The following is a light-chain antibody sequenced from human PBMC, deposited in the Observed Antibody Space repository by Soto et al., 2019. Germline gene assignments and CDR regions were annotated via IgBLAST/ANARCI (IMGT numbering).Light chain of an antibody. CDR2: WAS. Sequence: DTVLTQSPGALSLSPGETATLTCSASHSVSSTFLAWYQQKPGQAPTLLIYWASTRESGVPDRFSGSGSGTDFTLTISSLQAEDVAVYYCQQYYSTPLTFGGRTKVDI. CDR1: HSVSSTF. CDR3: QQYYSTPLT. V-gene: IGKV3-20*01. J-gene: IGKJ4*01.